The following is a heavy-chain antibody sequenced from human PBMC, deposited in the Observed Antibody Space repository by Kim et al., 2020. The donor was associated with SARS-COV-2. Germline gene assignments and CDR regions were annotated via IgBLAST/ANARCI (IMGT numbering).Heavy chain of an antibody. J-gene: IGHJ4*02. CDR1: GLTFSSHW. Sequence: GGSLRLSCGTSGLTFSSHWMSWVRQAPGKGLEWVASIKQDGREMYYVNSVKGRFTISRDNAKKSLYLQMNSLRAEDTAVYYCARDSEGSVVIIPASNYFDYWGQGTLVTVSS. V-gene: IGHV3-7*01. D-gene: IGHD2-2*01. CDR3: ARDSEGSVVIIPASNYFDY. CDR2: IKQDGREM.